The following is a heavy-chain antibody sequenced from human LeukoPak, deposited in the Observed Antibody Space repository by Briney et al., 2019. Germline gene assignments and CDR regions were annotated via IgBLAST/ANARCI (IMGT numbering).Heavy chain of an antibody. V-gene: IGHV3-30*04. Sequence: GGSLRLSCAASGFTFSSYAMHWVRQAPGKGLEWVAVISYDGSNKYYADSVKGRFTISRDNSKNTLYLQMNSLKTEDTAVYYCARLTTGNNNYYYYMDVWGKGTTVTVSS. D-gene: IGHD3-22*01. CDR2: ISYDGSNK. J-gene: IGHJ6*03. CDR3: ARLTTGNNNYYYYMDV. CDR1: GFTFSSYA.